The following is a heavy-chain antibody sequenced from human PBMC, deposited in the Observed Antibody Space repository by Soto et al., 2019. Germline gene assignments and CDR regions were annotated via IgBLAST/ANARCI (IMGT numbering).Heavy chain of an antibody. V-gene: IGHV3-23*01. CDR3: APGLGSSGYHYDSFDP. J-gene: IGHJ5*02. D-gene: IGHD6-13*01. CDR1: GFTFSGYA. CDR2: IGSGSP. Sequence: EVQLLESGGGLVQPGGSLRLSCAASGFTFSGYAMSWVRQAPGKGLEWVSAIGSGSPFYADSVKGRFTISRGNANRRLHLHMKNLRGDDEAVGFCAPGLGSSGYHYDSFDPGGQGTLVTVSS.